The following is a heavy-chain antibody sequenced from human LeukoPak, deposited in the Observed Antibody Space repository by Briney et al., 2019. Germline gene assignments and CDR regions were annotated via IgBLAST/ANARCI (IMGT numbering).Heavy chain of an antibody. CDR3: ARGRWISGSYYNFDI. CDR1: GGSISSSSYY. V-gene: IGHV4-39*07. CDR2: INYSGTT. D-gene: IGHD1-26*01. J-gene: IGHJ4*02. Sequence: SETLSLTCCVSGGSISSSSYYWGWIRQPPGKGLEWIATINYSGTTHYNPSLQSRVTMSADTSNNQFSLKLNPVTAADTAVYHCARGRWISGSYYNFDIWGQGTLVTVSS.